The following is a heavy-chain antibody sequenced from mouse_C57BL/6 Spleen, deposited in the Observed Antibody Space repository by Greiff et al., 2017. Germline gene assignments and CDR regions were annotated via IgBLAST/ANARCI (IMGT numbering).Heavy chain of an antibody. CDR1: GFTFSSYA. J-gene: IGHJ4*01. D-gene: IGHD4-1*01. V-gene: IGHV5-9-1*02. CDR3: TRDHGTHAMDY. Sequence: EVKVVESGEGLVKPGGSLKLSCAASGFTFSSYAMSWVRQTPEKRLEWVAYISSGGDYIYYADTVKGRFTISRDNARNTLYLQMSSLKSEDTAMYYCTRDHGTHAMDYWGQGTSVTVSS. CDR2: ISSGGDYI.